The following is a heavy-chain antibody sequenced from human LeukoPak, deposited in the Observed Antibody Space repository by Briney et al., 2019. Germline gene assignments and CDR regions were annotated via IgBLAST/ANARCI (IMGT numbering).Heavy chain of an antibody. Sequence: GGSLRLSCAASGFTFSNYAMSWVRQAPGRGLEYVSAISTGGGSTDYANSVKGRFTISRDNSDNRVFLQMGTLRAEDMAVYYCARGGYYDSSGSFDYWGQGILVTVSS. CDR2: ISTGGGST. CDR1: GFTFSNYA. CDR3: ARGGYYDSSGSFDY. J-gene: IGHJ4*02. D-gene: IGHD3-22*01. V-gene: IGHV3-64*01.